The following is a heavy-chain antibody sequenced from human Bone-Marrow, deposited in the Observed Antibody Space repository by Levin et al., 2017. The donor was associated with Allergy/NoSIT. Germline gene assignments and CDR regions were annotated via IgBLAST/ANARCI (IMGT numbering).Heavy chain of an antibody. D-gene: IGHD3-3*01. J-gene: IGHJ4*02. CDR3: ARGLITIFGVVSAGGFDY. V-gene: IGHV1-2*06. CDR1: GYTFTGYY. Sequence: ASVKVSCKASGYTFTGYYMHWVRQAPGQGLEWMGRINPNSGGTNYAQKFQGRVTMTRDTSISTAYMELSRLRSDDTAVYYCARGLITIFGVVSAGGFDYWGQGTLVTVSS. CDR2: INPNSGGT.